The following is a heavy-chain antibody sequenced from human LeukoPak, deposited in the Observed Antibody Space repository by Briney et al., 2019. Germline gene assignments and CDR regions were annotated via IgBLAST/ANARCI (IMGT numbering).Heavy chain of an antibody. Sequence: GGSLRLSCAASGFTFSSYGMHRVRQAPGKGLEWVAFIRYDGSNKYYADSVKGRFTISRDNSKNTLYLQINSLRAEDTAVYYCAKDRGGLNWGLSGDFDYWGQGTLVTVSS. CDR2: IRYDGSNK. CDR3: AKDRGGLNWGLSGDFDY. D-gene: IGHD7-27*01. V-gene: IGHV3-30*02. CDR1: GFTFSSYG. J-gene: IGHJ4*02.